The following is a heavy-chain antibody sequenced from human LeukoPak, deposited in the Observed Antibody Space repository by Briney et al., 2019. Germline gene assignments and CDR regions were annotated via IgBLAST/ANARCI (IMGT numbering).Heavy chain of an antibody. D-gene: IGHD6-19*01. Sequence: PSETLSLTCAVYGGSFSGYYWSWIRQLPGKGLEWIGEINHSGSTNYNPSLKSRVTISVDTSKNQFSLKLSSVTAADTAVYYCARGSRARAVAGRFDYWGQGTLVTVSS. V-gene: IGHV4-34*01. CDR2: INHSGST. CDR3: ARGSRARAVAGRFDY. J-gene: IGHJ4*02. CDR1: GGSFSGYY.